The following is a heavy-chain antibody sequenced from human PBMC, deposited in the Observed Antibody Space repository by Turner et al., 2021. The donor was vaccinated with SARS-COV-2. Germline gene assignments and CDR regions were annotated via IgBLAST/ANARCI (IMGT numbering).Heavy chain of an antibody. J-gene: IGHJ3*02. CDR3: ARARWDYYDSSGYYPDAFDI. CDR2: ISSSSNYI. Sequence: EVQLLESGGGLVQPGGSLRLSCAASGFTFSRHSMNWVRQAPGKGLEWVSSISSSSNYIYYADSVKGRFTISRDNAKNSLFLQMNSLRAEDTAVYYCARARWDYYDSSGYYPDAFDIWGQGTMVTVSS. CDR1: GFTFSRHS. D-gene: IGHD3-22*01. V-gene: IGHV3-21*01.